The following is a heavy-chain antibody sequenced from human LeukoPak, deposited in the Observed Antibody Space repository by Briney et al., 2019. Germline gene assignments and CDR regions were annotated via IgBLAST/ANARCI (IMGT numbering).Heavy chain of an antibody. CDR2: IYPGDSDT. CDR3: ARHYYGSGNYLHYYYGMDV. D-gene: IGHD3-10*01. Sequence: GESLNISCKGSGYSFTSYWIGWVRQMPGKGLEWMGIIYPGDSDTRYSPSFQGQVTISADKPISTAYLQWSSLKASDTAMYYCARHYYGSGNYLHYYYGMDVWGQGTTVTVSS. J-gene: IGHJ6*02. CDR1: GYSFTSYW. V-gene: IGHV5-51*01.